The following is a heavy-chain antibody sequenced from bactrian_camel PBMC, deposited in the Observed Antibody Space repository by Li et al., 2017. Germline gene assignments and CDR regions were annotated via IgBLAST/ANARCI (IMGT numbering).Heavy chain of an antibody. Sequence: QLVESGGGSVQAGGSLRLSCAISGVTYSRYCMAWFRQAPGKVREGVAAIDSFGTTDDADSVKGRFTISKGNAKNTLYLQMNKLKPEDTAMYYCAADLRDGGTAYNVPAFRYQGQGTQVTVS. V-gene: IGHV3S55*01. D-gene: IGHD2*01. J-gene: IGHJ4*01. CDR1: GVTYSRYC. CDR2: IDSFGTT.